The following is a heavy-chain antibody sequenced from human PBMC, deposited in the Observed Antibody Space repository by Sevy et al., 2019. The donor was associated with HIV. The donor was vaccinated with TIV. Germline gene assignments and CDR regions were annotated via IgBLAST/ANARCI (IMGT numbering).Heavy chain of an antibody. V-gene: IGHV3-23*01. CDR2: ISGSGGSP. D-gene: IGHD6-19*01. J-gene: IGHJ4*02. CDR1: GFTFSGHA. CDR3: AKGLISVAGRDDY. Sequence: GGSLRLSCAVSGFTFSGHAMTWVRQAPGKGLEWVSSISGSGGSPHYADSVKGRFTISRDNSKNTLFLQMNTLRAEDTATYYCAKGLISVAGRDDYWGPGTLVTVPS.